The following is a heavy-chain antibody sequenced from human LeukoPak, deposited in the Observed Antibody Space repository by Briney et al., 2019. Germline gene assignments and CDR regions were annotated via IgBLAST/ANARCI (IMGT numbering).Heavy chain of an antibody. CDR1: EFTFSSYG. Sequence: GGSLRLSCAASEFTFSSYGMHWVRQAPGKGLEWVADMSYDGSSKYYVDSVKGRFTISRDNSKSTLYLQMNSLRAEDTAVYYCAREAGYGMDVWGQGTTVTVSS. V-gene: IGHV3-30*03. D-gene: IGHD6-19*01. CDR3: AREAGYGMDV. J-gene: IGHJ6*02. CDR2: MSYDGSSK.